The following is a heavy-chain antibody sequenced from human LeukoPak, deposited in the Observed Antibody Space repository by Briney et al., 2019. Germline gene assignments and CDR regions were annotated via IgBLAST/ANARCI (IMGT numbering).Heavy chain of an antibody. D-gene: IGHD4-11*01. J-gene: IGHJ4*02. CDR2: IYYTGRT. CDR1: SGSISSNSHY. CDR3: ARSLVDYSSPSWSAHFDY. Sequence: SETLSLTCTVSSGSISSNSHYWGRIRQPPGKGLEWVGSIYYTGRTFDNPSLESRVTVSVDTSKNQFTLKMRSLTVADTAVYYCARSLVDYSSPSWSAHFDYWGQGILVTVSS. V-gene: IGHV4-39*01.